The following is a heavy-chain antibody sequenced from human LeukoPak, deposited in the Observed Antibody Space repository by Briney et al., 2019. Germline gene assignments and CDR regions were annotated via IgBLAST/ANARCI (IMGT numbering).Heavy chain of an antibody. V-gene: IGHV4-59*08. CDR3: ARHSPAYVGRLDY. Sequence: KAGGSLRLSCAASGFTFSNSWMSWIRQPPGKGLEWIGYIYSSGRTNCNPSLESRVTISVDTSKNQFSLKLTSVSAADTAVYHCARHSPAYVGRLDYWGQGTLVTVSS. J-gene: IGHJ4*02. CDR2: IYSSGRT. CDR1: GFTFSNSW. D-gene: IGHD3-16*01.